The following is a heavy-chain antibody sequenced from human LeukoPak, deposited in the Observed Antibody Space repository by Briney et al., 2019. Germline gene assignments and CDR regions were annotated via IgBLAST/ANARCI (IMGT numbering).Heavy chain of an antibody. Sequence: GASVKVSCKASGYTFTSYGISWVRQAPGQGLEWMGWISAYNGNTNYAQKLQGRVTMTTDTSTSTAYMELRSLRSDDTAVYYCARIGDCGGDCSHFEENWFDPWGQGTLVTVSS. J-gene: IGHJ5*02. CDR2: ISAYNGNT. D-gene: IGHD2-21*02. V-gene: IGHV1-18*01. CDR1: GYTFTSYG. CDR3: ARIGDCGGDCSHFEENWFDP.